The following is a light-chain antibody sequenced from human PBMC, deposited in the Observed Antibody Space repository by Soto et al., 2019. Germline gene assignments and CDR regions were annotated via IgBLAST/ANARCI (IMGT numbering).Light chain of an antibody. J-gene: IGKJ4*01. CDR2: AAS. CDR1: QGISSW. CDR3: QQANSLPLT. V-gene: IGKV1-12*01. Sequence: DTQRTQTPSFVSGSLGDSGTSTRGASQGISSWLAWYQQKPGKAPNLLIYAASSLHSGVPSRFSGSGSGTDFTLTISSLQPEDFATYYCQQANSLPLTFGGGTKVDI.